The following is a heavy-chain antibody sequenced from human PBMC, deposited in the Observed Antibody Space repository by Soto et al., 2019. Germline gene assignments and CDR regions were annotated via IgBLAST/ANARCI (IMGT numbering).Heavy chain of an antibody. CDR1: GFTLTNYD. V-gene: IGHV1-8*01. Sequence: QVLLVQSGAEVKKPGASVKVSCEASGFTLTNYDINWVRQATGQGLEWMGWMNPNTGNAGYAERFQGRVTMTRDISISTAYMEVSSLRSGDTAVYYCARVELGGGLDYWGQGTLVTVSS. CDR3: ARVELGGGLDY. D-gene: IGHD7-27*01. J-gene: IGHJ4*02. CDR2: MNPNTGNA.